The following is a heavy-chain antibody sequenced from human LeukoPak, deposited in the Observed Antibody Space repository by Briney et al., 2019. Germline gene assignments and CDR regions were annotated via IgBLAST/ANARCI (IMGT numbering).Heavy chain of an antibody. D-gene: IGHD6-13*01. Sequence: GESLRLSCAASGFSFGSYGLSWVRQAPGKGPQWVSYISGNGGTTHYADSVKGRFTISRDNSKNTLYLQMISLRAEDTALYYCAKAHVAAADYYYYYMDVWGKGTTVTVSS. CDR1: GFSFGSYG. J-gene: IGHJ6*03. CDR3: AKAHVAAADYYYYYMDV. V-gene: IGHV3-23*01. CDR2: ISGNGGTT.